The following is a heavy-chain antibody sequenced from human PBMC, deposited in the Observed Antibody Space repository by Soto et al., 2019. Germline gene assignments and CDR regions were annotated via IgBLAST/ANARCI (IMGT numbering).Heavy chain of an antibody. V-gene: IGHV3-33*01. J-gene: IGHJ4*02. CDR2: IWYDGSNK. D-gene: IGHD5-18*01. Sequence: GGSLRLSCAASGFTFSSYCMHWVRQAPGKGLEWVAVIWYDGSNKYYADSVKGRFTISRDNSKNTLYLQMNSLRAEDTAVYYCARALYSYGYSPSAYWGQRTLVTVSS. CDR1: GFTFSSYC. CDR3: ARALYSYGYSPSAY.